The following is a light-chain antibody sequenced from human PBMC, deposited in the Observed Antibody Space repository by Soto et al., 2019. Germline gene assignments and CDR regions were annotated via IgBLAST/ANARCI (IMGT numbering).Light chain of an antibody. CDR1: SSDIGGYNY. CDR3: SSYAGSNMGV. CDR2: EVN. J-gene: IGLJ2*01. V-gene: IGLV2-8*01. Sequence: QSALTQPPSASGSPGQSVAISSTGTSSDIGGYNYVSWYQIHPGKAPKLMIYEVNKRPSGVPDRFSGSKSGNTASLIVSGLQAEDEADYYCSSYAGSNMGVFGGGTKVTVL.